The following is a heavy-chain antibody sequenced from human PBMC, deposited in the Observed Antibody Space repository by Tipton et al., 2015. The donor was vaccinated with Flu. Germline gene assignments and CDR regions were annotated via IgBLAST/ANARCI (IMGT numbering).Heavy chain of an antibody. V-gene: IGHV4-39*07. Sequence: TLSLTCSVSGGPITSSSYYWGWIRQPPGRPLEWVGSIYYTGYRYDNPPLKSRLAMSIDTSQSQFSLRLSSMTAADTAVYYCAKVKFGWVESWAQGTLVTVSS. CDR3: AKVKFGWVES. J-gene: IGHJ5*01. CDR2: IYYTGYR. CDR1: GGPITSSSYY. D-gene: IGHD3-16*01.